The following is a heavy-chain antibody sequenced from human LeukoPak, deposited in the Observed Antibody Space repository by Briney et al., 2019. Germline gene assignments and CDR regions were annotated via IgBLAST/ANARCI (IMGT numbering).Heavy chain of an antibody. Sequence: PGGSLRLSCAVSGFTFSGYAMSWVRQAPGKGLEWVSTISGSGDYTYYADSMKGRLTISRDDSKNTVYLQMKSLRPEDTAVYYCAREGHTSGYCGTFDVWGQGTTVAVS. CDR3: AREGHTSGYCGTFDV. D-gene: IGHD3-22*01. CDR2: ISGSGDYT. CDR1: GFTFSGYA. J-gene: IGHJ3*01. V-gene: IGHV3-23*01.